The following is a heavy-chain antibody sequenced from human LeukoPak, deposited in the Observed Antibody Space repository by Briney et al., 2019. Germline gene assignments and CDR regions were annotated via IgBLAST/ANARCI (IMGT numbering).Heavy chain of an antibody. CDR3: AKVGYSSGWWGAFDY. D-gene: IGHD6-19*01. J-gene: IGHJ4*02. Sequence: GGSLRLSCAASGFIFSSYAMHWVRQAPGKGLEWVAVISYDESNKYYAASVKGRFTISRDTSKNTLYLQMNSLRAEDTAMYYCAKVGYSSGWWGAFDYWAREPWSPSPQ. CDR1: GFIFSSYA. CDR2: ISYDESNK. V-gene: IGHV3-30*04.